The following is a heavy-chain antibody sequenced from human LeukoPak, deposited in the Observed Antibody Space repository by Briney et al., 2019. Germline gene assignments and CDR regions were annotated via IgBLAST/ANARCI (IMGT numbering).Heavy chain of an antibody. V-gene: IGHV3-53*01. Sequence: GGSLRLSCAASGFTVSSDHMSWVRQAPGKGLEWVSVIHAGGTTAYADSVKGRFTISRDTSKNTLYLHMNSLRAEDTARYYCARVWELSFDHWGQGPLVTVSS. J-gene: IGHJ4*02. D-gene: IGHD3-16*02. CDR1: GFTVSSDH. CDR3: ARVWELSFDH. CDR2: IHAGGTT.